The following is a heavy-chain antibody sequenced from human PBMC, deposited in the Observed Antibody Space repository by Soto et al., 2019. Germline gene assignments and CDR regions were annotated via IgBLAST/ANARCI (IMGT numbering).Heavy chain of an antibody. D-gene: IGHD1-26*01. V-gene: IGHV1-46*01. CDR1: VYTFTSYY. Sequence: SVKVSCKASVYTFTSYYMNWVRQAPEQGLEWLGIINPSGGYTTYAQRFLGRVTMTSDTSAGTVYMQLSSLTSEDTAVYYCARDDSGFSGSHYIDYFNYWGQGALVTVSS. CDR3: ARDDSGFSGSHYIDYFNY. J-gene: IGHJ4*02. CDR2: INPSGGYT.